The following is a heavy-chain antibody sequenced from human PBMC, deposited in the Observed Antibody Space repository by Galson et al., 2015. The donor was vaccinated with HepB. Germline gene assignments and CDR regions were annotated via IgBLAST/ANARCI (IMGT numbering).Heavy chain of an antibody. V-gene: IGHV1-3*01. D-gene: IGHD3-22*01. CDR2: INGGNGNT. CDR1: GYSFTNYT. CDR3: VSDVIVVDLYYATDV. Sequence: SVKVSCKASGYSFTNYTMHWVRQAPGQRLEWMGWINGGNGNTKYLQKLQGRVTMTRDTSARTAYMELNSLRSEDTAVYYCVSDVIVVDLYYATDVWGQGTTVTVSS. J-gene: IGHJ6*02.